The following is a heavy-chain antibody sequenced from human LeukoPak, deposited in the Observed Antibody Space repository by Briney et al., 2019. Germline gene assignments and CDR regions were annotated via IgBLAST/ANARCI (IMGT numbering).Heavy chain of an antibody. CDR3: ARSPTVRGVHFDY. CDR1: GYTFTGYY. J-gene: IGHJ4*02. D-gene: IGHD3-10*01. CDR2: INPNSGGT. V-gene: IGHV1-2*02. Sequence: ASVKVSCKASGYTFTGYYMHWVRQAPGQGLERMGWINPNSGGTNYAQKFQGRVTMTRDTSISTAYMELSRLRSDDTAVYYCARSPTVRGVHFDYWGQGTLVTVSS.